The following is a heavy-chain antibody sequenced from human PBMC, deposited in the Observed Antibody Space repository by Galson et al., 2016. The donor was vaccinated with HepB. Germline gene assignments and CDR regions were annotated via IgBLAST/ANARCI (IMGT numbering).Heavy chain of an antibody. D-gene: IGHD6-13*01. CDR2: INAGNGNT. CDR3: ARVSSSWFSFYFDS. Sequence: SVKVSCKASGYMFTSYSVHWVRQAPGQRLEWMGWINAGNGNTKYSQKFRDRVTITRDTSASTAYMELSRLRSEDTAVYYCARVSSSWFSFYFDSWGQGTLVTVSS. CDR1: GYMFTSYS. J-gene: IGHJ4*02. V-gene: IGHV1-3*01.